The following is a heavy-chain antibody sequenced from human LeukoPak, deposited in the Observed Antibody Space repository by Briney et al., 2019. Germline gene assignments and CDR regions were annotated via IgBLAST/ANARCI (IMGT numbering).Heavy chain of an antibody. V-gene: IGHV3-11*01. D-gene: IGHD6-13*01. CDR3: ARDTSPIAAARTYAY. CDR2: ISSSGSTI. J-gene: IGHJ4*02. Sequence: PGGSLRLSCAASGFTFSDYYMSWIRQAPGKGLEWVSYISSSGSTIYYADSVKGRFTISRDNAKNSLYLQMNSLRAEDTAVYYCARDTSPIAAARTYAYWGQGTLVTVSS. CDR1: GFTFSDYY.